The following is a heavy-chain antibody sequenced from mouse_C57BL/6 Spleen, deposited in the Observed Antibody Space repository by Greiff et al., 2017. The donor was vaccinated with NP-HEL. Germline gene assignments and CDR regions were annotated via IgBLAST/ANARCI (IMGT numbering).Heavy chain of an antibody. V-gene: IGHV5-4*01. CDR3: ARVYYGNWGFDY. D-gene: IGHD2-1*01. CDR2: ISDGGSYT. CDR1: GFTFSSYA. J-gene: IGHJ2*01. Sequence: EVQVVESGGGLVKPGGSLKLSCAASGFTFSSYAMSWVRQTPEKRLEWVATISDGGSYTYYPDNVKGRFTISRDNAKNNLYLQMSHLKSEDTAMYYCARVYYGNWGFDYWGQGTTLTVSS.